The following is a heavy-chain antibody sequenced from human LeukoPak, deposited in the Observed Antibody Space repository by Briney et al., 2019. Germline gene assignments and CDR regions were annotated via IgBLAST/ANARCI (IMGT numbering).Heavy chain of an antibody. V-gene: IGHV1-8*03. CDR1: GYTFTSYD. CDR3: ARAEYYYGSGSYWDRYYYYYYMDV. CDR2: MSPNSGNT. J-gene: IGHJ6*03. Sequence: ASVTVSCKASGYTFTSYDINWVRQAAGQGLEGMGWMSPNSGNTEYAQKFQGRVTITRNTSISTAYMELSSLRSEDTAVYYCARAEYYYGSGSYWDRYYYYYYMDVWGKGTTVTVSS. D-gene: IGHD3-10*01.